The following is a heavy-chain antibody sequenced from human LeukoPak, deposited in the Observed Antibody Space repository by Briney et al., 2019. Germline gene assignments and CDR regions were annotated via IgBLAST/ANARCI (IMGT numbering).Heavy chain of an antibody. CDR3: AKDGLSYSSSPEPFDY. J-gene: IGHJ4*02. D-gene: IGHD6-6*01. CDR1: GFTSSSYA. V-gene: IGHV3-23*01. Sequence: GGSLRLSCAASGFTSSSYAMSWVRQAPGKGLEWVSSISGSGGRTYYADSVKGRFTISRDNSKNTLYLQMNSLRAEDTAVYYCAKDGLSYSSSPEPFDYWGQGTLVTVSS. CDR2: ISGSGGRT.